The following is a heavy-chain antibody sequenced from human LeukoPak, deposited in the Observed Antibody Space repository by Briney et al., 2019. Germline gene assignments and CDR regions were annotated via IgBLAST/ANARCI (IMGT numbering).Heavy chain of an antibody. D-gene: IGHD6-19*01. CDR2: IDPSDSYT. CDR3: ARSAATRSIAVAGTGLDY. J-gene: IGHJ4*02. CDR1: GYSFTSYW. Sequence: GESLKISCKGSGYSFTSYWISWVRQMPGKGLEWMGRIDPSDSYTNYSPSFQGHVTISADKSISTAYLQWSGLKASGTAMYYCARSAATRSIAVAGTGLDYWGQGTLVTVSS. V-gene: IGHV5-10-1*01.